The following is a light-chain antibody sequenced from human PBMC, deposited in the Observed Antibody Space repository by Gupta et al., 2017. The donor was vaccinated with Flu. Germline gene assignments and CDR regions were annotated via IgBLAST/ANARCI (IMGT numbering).Light chain of an antibody. Sequence: SYVLTQPPSVSVAPGQAAKITCGGDNVGPRSLHWYQQKPGQAPVLVVYDNSDQPSGIPEGFSASNYADTATMTTSKVEAGDEAEDFYQICQISSDHLRVFGGGTKLTVL. J-gene: IGLJ3*02. CDR2: DNS. V-gene: IGLV3-21*02. CDR1: NVGPRS. CDR3: QICQISSDHLRV.